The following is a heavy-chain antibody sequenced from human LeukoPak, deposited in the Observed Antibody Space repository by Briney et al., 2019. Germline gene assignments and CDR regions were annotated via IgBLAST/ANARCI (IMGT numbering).Heavy chain of an antibody. CDR2: ISYDGSNK. J-gene: IGHJ6*02. V-gene: IGHV3-30*04. CDR3: ARAQHSSGYSLYSYYYGMDV. D-gene: IGHD3-22*01. CDR1: GFTFSRYA. Sequence: GGSLRLSCAASGFTFSRYAMHWVRQARGKGLEWVAVISYDGSNKYYVDLVKGRFTISRDNSKNTLYLQMNSLRAEGTGVYYCARAQHSSGYSLYSYYYGMDVWGQGTTVTVSS.